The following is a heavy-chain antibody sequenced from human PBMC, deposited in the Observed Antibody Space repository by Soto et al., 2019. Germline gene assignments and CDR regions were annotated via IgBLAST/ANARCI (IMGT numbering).Heavy chain of an antibody. CDR2: INNSGST. V-gene: IGHV4-59*08. J-gene: IGHJ4*02. D-gene: IGHD6-19*01. Sequence: QVQLQESGPGLVKPSETLSLTCTVSGGSISSYYWNWIRQPPGKGLEWIGYINNSGSTNYNPSLKSRVTMSLDTSKNQFSLHLSSVTAADTAVYFCACIVVAGPEYPSDYWGQGTLVIVSS. CDR3: ACIVVAGPEYPSDY. CDR1: GGSISSYY.